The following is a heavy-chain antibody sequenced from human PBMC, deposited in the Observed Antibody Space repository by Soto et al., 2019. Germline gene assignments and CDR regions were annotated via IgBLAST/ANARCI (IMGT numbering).Heavy chain of an antibody. CDR3: SGGVGDAI. Sequence: EDQLVESGGGLVQPGGSLRLTCAVSGFSFRSDWMNWVRQAPGKGLEWVAHTNQDGSEKYYLDSVKGRFTIFRDNAKTSLYLQMNSLRVEDMAVYYCSGGVGDAIWGQGTLVTVSS. D-gene: IGHD1-26*01. V-gene: IGHV3-7*04. CDR2: TNQDGSEK. J-gene: IGHJ4*02. CDR1: GFSFRSDW.